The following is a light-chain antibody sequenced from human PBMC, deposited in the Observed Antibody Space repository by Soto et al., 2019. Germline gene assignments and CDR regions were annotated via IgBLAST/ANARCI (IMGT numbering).Light chain of an antibody. CDR3: QQYFTTPWT. CDR1: QRVLYSSNDRSY. Sequence: EIVMTQSPDSLAVSLGERATIKCKSSQRVLYSSNDRSYLAWFQQKPGQPPKALIYWASSRESGVPDRFSGSGSGTDFTLSISSLQAEDVAVYFCQQYFTTPWTFGQGTKVEI. CDR2: WAS. J-gene: IGKJ1*01. V-gene: IGKV4-1*01.